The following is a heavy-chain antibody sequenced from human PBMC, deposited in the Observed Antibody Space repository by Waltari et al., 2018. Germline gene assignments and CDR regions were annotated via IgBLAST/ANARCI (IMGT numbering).Heavy chain of an antibody. CDR3: ARRVNDFYYMDV. D-gene: IGHD1-1*01. CDR2: IYSDGDT. J-gene: IGHJ6*03. CDR1: GFDFSTFP. Sequence: EVQLLESGGGLVQPGGSLRLSCAASGFDFSTFPMAWVHQAPGRGPWLFSVIYSDGDTYYPDSVKGRFTTSRDDAKATLYLQMNSLGPDDTAVYKCARRVNDFYYMDVWGKGTTVTVSS. V-gene: IGHV3-23*03.